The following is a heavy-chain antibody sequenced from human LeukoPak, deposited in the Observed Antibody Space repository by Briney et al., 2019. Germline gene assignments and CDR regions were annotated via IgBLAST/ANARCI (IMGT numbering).Heavy chain of an antibody. CDR1: GGSFSGYY. Sequence: SETLSLTCAVYGGSFSGYYWSWIRQPPGKGLEWIGEINHSGSTNYNPSLKSRVTISVGTSKNQFSLKLSSVTAADTAVYYCARVRYYYDSSGYYLDYWGQGTLVTVSS. CDR2: INHSGST. V-gene: IGHV4-34*01. CDR3: ARVRYYYDSSGYYLDY. D-gene: IGHD3-22*01. J-gene: IGHJ4*02.